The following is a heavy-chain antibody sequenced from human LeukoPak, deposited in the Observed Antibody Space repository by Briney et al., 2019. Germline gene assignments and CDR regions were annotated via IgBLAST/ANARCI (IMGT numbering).Heavy chain of an antibody. CDR1: GYTFTSYY. D-gene: IGHD1-1*01. V-gene: IGHV1-46*01. Sequence: ASVNVSCTASGYTFTSYYMHWVRQAPGQGLEWMGIINPSGGSTSYAQKFQGRVTMTRDTSTSTVYMELSSLRSEDTAVYYCARRPVQLYYYYGMDVWGQGTTVTVSS. J-gene: IGHJ6*02. CDR2: INPSGGST. CDR3: ARRPVQLYYYYGMDV.